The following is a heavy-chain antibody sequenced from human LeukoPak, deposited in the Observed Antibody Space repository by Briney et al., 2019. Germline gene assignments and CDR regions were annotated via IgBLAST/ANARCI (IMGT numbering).Heavy chain of an antibody. V-gene: IGHV3-7*04. Sequence: GESMRLACAAAGVTAISEWRSGVSQAPGKGWECVANIKQDGGEKYYVDSVMGRFTISRDNAKNSLYLQMNSLRAEDTAVYYCARGYCSGGSCFDYWGQGTLVTVSS. J-gene: IGHJ4*02. D-gene: IGHD2-15*01. CDR1: GVTAISEW. CDR2: IKQDGGEK. CDR3: ARGYCSGGSCFDY.